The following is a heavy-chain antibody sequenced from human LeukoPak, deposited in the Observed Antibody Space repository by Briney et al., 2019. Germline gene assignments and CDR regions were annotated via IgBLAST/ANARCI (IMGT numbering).Heavy chain of an antibody. CDR3: AKVDYGDDAFDI. J-gene: IGHJ3*02. Sequence: GGSLRLSCAASGFTFDDYAMHWVRQAPGKGLEWVSGISWNSGSIGYADSVKGRFTISRDNAKNSLYLQMNSLRAEDTALYYCAKVDYGDDAFDIWGQGTMVTVSS. CDR1: GFTFDDYA. V-gene: IGHV3-9*01. D-gene: IGHD4-17*01. CDR2: ISWNSGSI.